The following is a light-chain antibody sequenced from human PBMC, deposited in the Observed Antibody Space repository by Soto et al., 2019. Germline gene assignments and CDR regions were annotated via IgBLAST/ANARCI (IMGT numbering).Light chain of an antibody. J-gene: IGKJ2*01. V-gene: IGKV1-39*01. Sequence: DIQMTQSPSSQSASVGDRVTITCRASQSISNYLNWYQQKPGKAPNLLIYDASSLQSGVPSRFSGSGSGTDFTLTISSLQPEDFATYYCQQSYSTPPGTFGQGTKLEIK. CDR3: QQSYSTPPGT. CDR2: DAS. CDR1: QSISNY.